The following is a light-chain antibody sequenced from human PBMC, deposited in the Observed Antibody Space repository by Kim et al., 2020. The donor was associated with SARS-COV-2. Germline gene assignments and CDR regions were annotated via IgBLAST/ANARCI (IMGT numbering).Light chain of an antibody. Sequence: VLTQSPGTLSLSPGESGTLSCRASQPVDSKFLAWYQQKPGRAPRLVIYGASSRAAGIPDRFSGSGSVTDFTLTINKLQPEDFAIYYCQVSGNSPKTFGQGTKVDIK. J-gene: IGKJ1*01. CDR3: QVSGNSPKT. V-gene: IGKV3-20*01. CDR1: QPVDSKF. CDR2: GAS.